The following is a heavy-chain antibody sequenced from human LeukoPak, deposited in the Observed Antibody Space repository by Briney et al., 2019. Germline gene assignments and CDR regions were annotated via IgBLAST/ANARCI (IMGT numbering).Heavy chain of an antibody. D-gene: IGHD6-13*01. CDR3: AREPSSSWYAYYYYYMDV. V-gene: IGHV4-39*07. CDR1: GGSITSSSYY. Sequence: SETLSLTCTVSGGSITSSSYYWGWIRQPPGKGLKWIRSIYYSGTTYYNPSLKSLVTISVDTSKNQFSLKLSSVTAADTAVYYCAREPSSSWYAYYYYYMDVWGKGTTVTVSS. CDR2: IYYSGTT. J-gene: IGHJ6*03.